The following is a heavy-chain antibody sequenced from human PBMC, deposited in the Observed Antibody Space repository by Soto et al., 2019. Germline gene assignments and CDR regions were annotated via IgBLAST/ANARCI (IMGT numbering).Heavy chain of an antibody. V-gene: IGHV1-18*01. J-gene: IGHJ6*02. CDR2: ISTYNGNT. D-gene: IGHD3-16*01. CDR3: ARGDGPDV. CDR1: GYTFTTFG. Sequence: QVQLLQSGAEVKKPGASVKVSCKASGYTFTTFGISWVRQAPGQGLEWMGWISTYNGNTNSAQKLQGRLTLTTDTSTTTAYMELRSLTSDDTAVYYCARGDGPDVWGQGTTVTVSS.